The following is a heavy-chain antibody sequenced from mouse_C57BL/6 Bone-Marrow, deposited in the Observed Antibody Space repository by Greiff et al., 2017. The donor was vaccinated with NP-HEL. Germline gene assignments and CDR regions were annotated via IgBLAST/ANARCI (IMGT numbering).Heavy chain of an antibody. D-gene: IGHD1-1*01. J-gene: IGHJ1*03. CDR1: GFTFSDYY. Sequence: EVMLVESGGGLVQPGGSLKLSCAASGFTFSDYYMYWVRQTPEKRLERVAYISNGGGSTYYPDTVKGRFTISRDNAKNTLYLQMSRLKSEDTAMYYCARHGGGRGYWYFDVWGTGTTVTVSS. V-gene: IGHV5-12*01. CDR3: ARHGGGRGYWYFDV. CDR2: ISNGGGST.